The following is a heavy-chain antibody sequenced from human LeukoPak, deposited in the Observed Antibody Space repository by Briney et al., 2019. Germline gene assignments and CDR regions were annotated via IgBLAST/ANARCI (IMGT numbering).Heavy chain of an antibody. Sequence: GASVKVSCKASGYTFTSYYIHWVRQAPGQGLEWMGWINPNSGGTFYAQRFQGRITVTTDTSISTTYMELSGLRSDDTAVYYCARDQYSGSYHNWGQGTLVTVSS. CDR2: INPNSGGT. CDR3: ARDQYSGSYHN. CDR1: GYTFTSYY. J-gene: IGHJ4*02. V-gene: IGHV1-2*02. D-gene: IGHD1-26*01.